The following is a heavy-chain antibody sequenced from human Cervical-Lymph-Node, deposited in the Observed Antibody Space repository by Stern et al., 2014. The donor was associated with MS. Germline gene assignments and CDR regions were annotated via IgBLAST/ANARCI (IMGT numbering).Heavy chain of an antibody. CDR1: GFTFSSYS. V-gene: IGHV3-48*02. CDR2: ISSSSSTI. Sequence: EVQLVQSGGGLVQPGGSLRLSCAASGFTFSSYSMNWVRQAPGKGLEWVSYISSSSSTIYYADSVKGRFTISRDNAKNSLYLQMNSLRDEDTAVYYCARSRHYYDSSGYYYVGYFDYWGQGTLVTVSS. D-gene: IGHD3-22*01. J-gene: IGHJ4*02. CDR3: ARSRHYYDSSGYYYVGYFDY.